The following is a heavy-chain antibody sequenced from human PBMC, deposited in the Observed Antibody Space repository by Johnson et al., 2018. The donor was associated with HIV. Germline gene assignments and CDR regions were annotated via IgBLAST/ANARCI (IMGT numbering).Heavy chain of an antibody. Sequence: VQLVESGGGLVKPGRSLRLSCAASGSNFDDYGMSWVRQAPGKGLEWVSGINWNGGSTGYADSVKGRFTISRDNSKNTLYLQMNSLRAEDTAVYYCARDTGIAARSGAFDIWGRGTMVTVSS. CDR1: GSNFDDYG. D-gene: IGHD6-6*01. V-gene: IGHV3-20*04. J-gene: IGHJ3*02. CDR2: INWNGGST. CDR3: ARDTGIAARSGAFDI.